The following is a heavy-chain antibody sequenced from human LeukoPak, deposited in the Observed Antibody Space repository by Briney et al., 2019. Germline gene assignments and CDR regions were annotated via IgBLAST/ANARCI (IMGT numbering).Heavy chain of an antibody. CDR2: IYYSGST. J-gene: IGHJ4*02. CDR3: AEGVYYFDY. V-gene: IGHV4-39*01. Sequence: ASETLSLTCTVSGGSISSSSYYWGWIRQPPGKGLEWIGSIYYSGSTYYNPSLTSRVTISVDTSKNQFSLKLSSVTAADTAVYYCAEGVYYFDYWGQGTLVTVSS. D-gene: IGHD3-16*01. CDR1: GGSISSSSYY.